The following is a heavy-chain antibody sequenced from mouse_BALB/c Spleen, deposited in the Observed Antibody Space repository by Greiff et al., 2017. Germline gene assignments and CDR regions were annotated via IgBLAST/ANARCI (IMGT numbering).Heavy chain of an antibody. Sequence: QVQLKESGPGLVAPSQSLSITCTVSGFSLTSYGVHWVRQPPGKGLEWLGVIWAGGSTNYNSALMSRLSISKDNSKSQVFLKMNSLQTDDTAMYYCARAGSRPFDYWGQGTTLTVSS. CDR3: ARAGSRPFDY. J-gene: IGHJ2*01. V-gene: IGHV2-9*02. CDR2: IWAGGST. CDR1: GFSLTSYG. D-gene: IGHD1-1*01.